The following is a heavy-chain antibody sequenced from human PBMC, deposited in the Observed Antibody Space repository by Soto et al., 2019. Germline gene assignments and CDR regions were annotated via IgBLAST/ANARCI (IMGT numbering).Heavy chain of an antibody. J-gene: IGHJ5*02. CDR1: GGSISSSSYY. V-gene: IGHV4-39*01. CDR2: IYYSGST. CDR3: ARRMSRSGFDP. D-gene: IGHD3-3*01. Sequence: QLQLQESGPGLVKPSETLSLTCTVAGGSISSSSYYWGWIRQPPGKGLEWMGSIYYSGSTYYNPSLQSRVTIYVDTSKNQFSLKLSSVTAADTAVYYCARRMSRSGFDPWGQGTLVTVSS.